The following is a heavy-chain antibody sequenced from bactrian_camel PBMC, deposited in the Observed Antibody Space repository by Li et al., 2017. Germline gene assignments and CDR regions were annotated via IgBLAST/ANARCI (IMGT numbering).Heavy chain of an antibody. CDR2: IDNLGRR. CDR3: AAALLYGGNCLHFLVFRVDSGY. D-gene: IGHD6*01. V-gene: IGHV3S53*01. CDR1: TYTTSFAC. J-gene: IGHJ6*01. Sequence: QLVESGGGSVQAGGSLRLDCLASTYTTSFACMGWFRQAPGKEREGVAGIDNLGRRSYADSVKGRFTISKDNAKNTLYLQMNDLKPEDTGMYYCAAALLYGGNCLHFLVFRVDSGYRGQGTQV.